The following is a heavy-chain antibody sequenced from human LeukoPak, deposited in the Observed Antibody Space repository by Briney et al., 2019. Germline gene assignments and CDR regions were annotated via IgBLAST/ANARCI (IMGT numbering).Heavy chain of an antibody. CDR2: ISSSSSYI. CDR1: GFTFSSYS. D-gene: IGHD6-13*01. V-gene: IGHV3-21*01. J-gene: IGHJ4*02. Sequence: GSLRLSCAASGFTFSSYSMNWVRQAPGKGLEWVSSISSSSSYIYYADSVKGRFTISRDNAKNSLYLQMNSLRAEDTAVYYCARISMAAAGISDYWGQGTLVTVSS. CDR3: ARISMAAAGISDY.